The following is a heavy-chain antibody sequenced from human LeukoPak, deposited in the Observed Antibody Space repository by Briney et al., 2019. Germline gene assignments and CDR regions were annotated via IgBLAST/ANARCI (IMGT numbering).Heavy chain of an antibody. D-gene: IGHD1-26*01. J-gene: IGHJ4*02. V-gene: IGHV1-8*01. CDR1: GYTFTSYD. CDR3: ARGRMWELRLLVY. CDR2: MNPNSGNT. Sequence: ASVKVSFKASGYTFTSYDINWVRQATAQGIEWMGWMNPNSGNTGYAQRFQGRVTMTRNTSISTAYMELSSLRSEDTAVYNCARGRMWELRLLVYWGQGTLVTVSS.